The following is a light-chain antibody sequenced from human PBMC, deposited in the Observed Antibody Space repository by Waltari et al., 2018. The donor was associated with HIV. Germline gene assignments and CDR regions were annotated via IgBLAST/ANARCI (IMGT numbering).Light chain of an antibody. Sequence: DIMMTQSPDSLAVSLGERATINCRSSQTVLYTSSNKNYLAWYQQRPGQPPKLLIYWASTRESGVPDRFSGSGSGTDFTLTISSLQAEDVAVYYCQQYYSTPLTFGPGTKVDIK. CDR2: WAS. CDR3: QQYYSTPLT. J-gene: IGKJ3*01. CDR1: QTVLYTSSNKNY. V-gene: IGKV4-1*01.